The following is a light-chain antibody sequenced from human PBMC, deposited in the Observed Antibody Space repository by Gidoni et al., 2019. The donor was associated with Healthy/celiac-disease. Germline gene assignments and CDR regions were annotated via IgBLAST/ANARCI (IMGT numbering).Light chain of an antibody. CDR2: GAS. J-gene: IGKJ2*01. CDR3: QQYNNWPPYT. V-gene: IGKV3-15*01. Sequence: TLSVSPGERATLSCRASQSVSSNLAWYQQKPGQAPRLLIYGASTRATGIPARFSGSGSGTEFTLTISSLQSEDFAVYYCQQYNNWPPYTFXXXTKLEIK. CDR1: QSVSSN.